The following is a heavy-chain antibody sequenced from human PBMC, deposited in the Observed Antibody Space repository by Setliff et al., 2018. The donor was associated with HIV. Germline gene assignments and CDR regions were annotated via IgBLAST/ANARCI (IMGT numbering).Heavy chain of an antibody. CDR2: VSYSGRT. D-gene: IGHD2-21*02. CDR1: GGSTTSSTYY. Sequence: KPSETLSLTCTVSGGSTTSSTYYWGWIRQPPGRGLEWIGSVSYSGRTYYNPSPKSRVTISIDTSKNQFSLNLSSVTAADTAVYYCVRHNPTVVTDGYDIWGQGTKVTVSS. J-gene: IGHJ3*02. CDR3: VRHNPTVVTDGYDI. V-gene: IGHV4-39*01.